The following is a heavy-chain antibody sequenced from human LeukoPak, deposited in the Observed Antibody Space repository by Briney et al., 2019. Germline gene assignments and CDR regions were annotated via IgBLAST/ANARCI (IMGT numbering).Heavy chain of an antibody. Sequence: GGSLRLSCAASGFTFDDYAMHWVRQAPGRGLEWVSGISWNSGSIGYADSVKGRFTISRDNAKNSLYLQMNSLRAEDTALYYCAKDRYYYDSSGCDYWGQGTLVTVSS. D-gene: IGHD3-22*01. CDR2: ISWNSGSI. J-gene: IGHJ4*02. V-gene: IGHV3-9*01. CDR1: GFTFDDYA. CDR3: AKDRYYYDSSGCDY.